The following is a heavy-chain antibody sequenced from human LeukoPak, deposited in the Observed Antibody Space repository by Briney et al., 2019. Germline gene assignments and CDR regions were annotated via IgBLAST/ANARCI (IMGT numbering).Heavy chain of an antibody. J-gene: IGHJ6*02. CDR2: IGTAGDT. Sequence: GGSLRLSCAASGFTFSSYDMHWVRQATGKGLEWVSAIGTAGDTYYPGSVKGRFTISRENAKNSLYLQMNSLRAGDTAVYYCAREKLLGRYYYGMDVWGQGTTVTVSS. V-gene: IGHV3-13*01. CDR3: AREKLLGRYYYGMDV. CDR1: GFTFSSYD. D-gene: IGHD2-15*01.